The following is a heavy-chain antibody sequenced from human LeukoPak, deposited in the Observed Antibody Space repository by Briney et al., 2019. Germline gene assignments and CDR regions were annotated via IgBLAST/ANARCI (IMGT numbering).Heavy chain of an antibody. CDR3: ARLGEDLAVGVAGYWFVP. J-gene: IGHJ5*02. V-gene: IGHV5-51*01. Sequence: GESLKISCEGSGYSFTTFWIGWVRQMPRKGLEWVGIIYPDDSNTRYSPSFQGQVTISADKSINTAYLQWSSLKASDTAMYYCARLGEDLAVGVAGYWFVPWGQGTLVTVSS. D-gene: IGHD2-15*01. CDR2: IYPDDSNT. CDR1: GYSFTTFW.